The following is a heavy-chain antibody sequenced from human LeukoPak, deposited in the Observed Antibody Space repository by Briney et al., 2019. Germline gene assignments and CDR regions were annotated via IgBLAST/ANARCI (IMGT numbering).Heavy chain of an antibody. Sequence: GGSLRLSCAVSGFRFSSQWMTWVRQAPGTGLEWVATISSDGSAKYHVDSVKGRFTISRDNAKNLVYLQMSILRAEDTAVYYCADLGTSDCGQGTLVTVSS. J-gene: IGHJ4*02. V-gene: IGHV3-7*01. CDR1: GFRFSSQW. CDR3: ADLGTSD. D-gene: IGHD1-7*01. CDR2: ISSDGSAK.